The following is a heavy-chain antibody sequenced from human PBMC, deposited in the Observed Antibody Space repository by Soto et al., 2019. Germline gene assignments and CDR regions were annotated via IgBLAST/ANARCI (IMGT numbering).Heavy chain of an antibody. J-gene: IGHJ4*02. Sequence: GGSLRLSCAASGFAFSSYSMNLVRQAPGKGLEWVSSVSSSSSYIYYADSVKGRFTISRDNAKTTLYLQMSSLRAEDTAVYYCAKGSASGSPYYFDFWGQGTLVTV. CDR1: GFAFSSYS. D-gene: IGHD6-25*01. CDR2: VSSSSSYI. CDR3: AKGSASGSPYYFDF. V-gene: IGHV3-21*04.